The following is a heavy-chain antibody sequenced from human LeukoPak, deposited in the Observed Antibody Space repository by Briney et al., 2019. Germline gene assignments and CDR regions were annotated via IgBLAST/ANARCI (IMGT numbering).Heavy chain of an antibody. CDR1: ADSLSSGGHY. D-gene: IGHD5-24*01. Sequence: SETLSLTCTVSADSLSSGGHYWAWIRQFPGKGLESIGFIHHSGRSRHNPSLKDRVAISVDTSRKQFALKLSSVTAADTAMYYCARGGDRFGGFYFDYWGQGIQVIVSS. CDR3: ARGGDRFGGFYFDY. J-gene: IGHJ4*02. V-gene: IGHV4-31*03. CDR2: IHHSGRS.